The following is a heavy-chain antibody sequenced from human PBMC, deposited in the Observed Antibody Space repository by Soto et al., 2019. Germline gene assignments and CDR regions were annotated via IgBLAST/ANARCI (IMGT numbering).Heavy chain of an antibody. D-gene: IGHD2-15*01. J-gene: IGHJ6*02. CDR1: GGTFSSYA. V-gene: IGHV1-69*13. CDR2: IIPIFGTA. Sequence: SVKVSCKASGGTFSSYAISWVRQATGQGLEWMGGIIPIFGTANYAQKFQGRVTITADESTSTAYMELSSLRSEDTAVYYCARETQTVGPRYMDVWGQGTTVPVSS. CDR3: ARETQTVGPRYMDV.